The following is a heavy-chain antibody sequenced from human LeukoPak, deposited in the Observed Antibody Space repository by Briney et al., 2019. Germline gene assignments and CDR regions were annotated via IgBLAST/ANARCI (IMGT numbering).Heavy chain of an antibody. CDR2: IIPIFGTA. J-gene: IGHJ4*02. CDR3: ARDGDFWSGYYCDY. D-gene: IGHD3-3*01. CDR1: GGTFSSYA. V-gene: IGHV1-69*13. Sequence: ASVKVSCKASGGTFSSYAISWVRQAPGQGLEWMGGIIPIFGTANYAQKFQGRVTITADESTSTAYMELSSLRSEDTAVSYCARDGDFWSGYYCDYWGQGTQVTVSS.